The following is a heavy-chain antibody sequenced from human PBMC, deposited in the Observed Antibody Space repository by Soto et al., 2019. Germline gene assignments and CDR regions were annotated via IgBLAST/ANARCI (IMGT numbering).Heavy chain of an antibody. V-gene: IGHV4-34*01. J-gene: IGHJ5*02. D-gene: IGHD3-10*01. CDR2: INFSGAP. CDR3: ARRTYNTSPYDP. CDR1: GGSFSDYY. Sequence: PSETLSLTCAVYGGSFSDYYWSWIRQSPGKGLEWIGIINFSGAPYYNPSLKSRLTISVDTSKNQLFLNLRSVTATDTAIYYCARRTYNTSPYDPWGRGTLVTVSS.